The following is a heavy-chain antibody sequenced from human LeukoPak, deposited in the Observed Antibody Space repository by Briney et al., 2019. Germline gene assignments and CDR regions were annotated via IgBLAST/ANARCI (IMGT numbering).Heavy chain of an antibody. Sequence: SETLSLTCIVSGGSISSNSHYWGWIRQPPGKGLEWTGSIYSSGTTYYNPSLRSRLTISADTSKNLFSLKLGSVAAADTAVYYCARGSDYQGSKRALGHYWGQGTLVTVSS. J-gene: IGHJ4*02. CDR1: GGSISSNSHY. D-gene: IGHD3-10*01. CDR2: IYSSGTT. CDR3: ARGSDYQGSKRALGHY. V-gene: IGHV4-39*01.